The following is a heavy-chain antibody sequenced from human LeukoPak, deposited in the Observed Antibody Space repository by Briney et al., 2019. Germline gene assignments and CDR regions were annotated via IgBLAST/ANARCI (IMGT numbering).Heavy chain of an antibody. CDR2: IKQDGSEE. D-gene: IGHD1-7*01. CDR1: GFTFSTYW. CDR3: ARGGTRGSVDY. Sequence: GGSLRLSCAASGFTFSTYWMNWVRQAPGKGLEWVANIKQDGSEEYYVDSVKGRFTISRDNAKNSLYLQMNSLRAEDTAVYYCARGGTRGSVDYWGQGTLVTVSS. J-gene: IGHJ4*02. V-gene: IGHV3-7*01.